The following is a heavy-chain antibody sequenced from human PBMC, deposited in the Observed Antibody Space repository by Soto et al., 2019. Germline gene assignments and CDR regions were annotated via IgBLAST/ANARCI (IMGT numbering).Heavy chain of an antibody. D-gene: IGHD6-13*01. CDR1: GYTFTGYW. J-gene: IGHJ6*02. CDR3: ARHLKVPFHGRNAFWYGLDV. Sequence: EVQLVQSGVEVKKPGESLKISCQASGYTFTGYWIGWVRQRPGKGLEWMGIIYPSDSETKYSPSFQGPVTISADTSISAAYWQWTRLEASDAATYYCARHLKVPFHGRNAFWYGLDVWGQGTTVTVSS. CDR2: IYPSDSET. V-gene: IGHV5-51*01.